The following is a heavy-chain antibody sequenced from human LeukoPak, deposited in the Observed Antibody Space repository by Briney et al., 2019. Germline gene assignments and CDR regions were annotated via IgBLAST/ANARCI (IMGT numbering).Heavy chain of an antibody. Sequence: PGGSLRLSCAASGFTFSSYWMSWVRQAPGKGLEWVANVNQDGNEKYYVDSVKGRFTISRDNAKNSLYLQMNSLRAEDTAVYYCAKYVSYYYDSRGYYPPQGYFDYWGQGTLVTVSS. J-gene: IGHJ4*02. CDR2: VNQDGNEK. CDR1: GFTFSSYW. CDR3: AKYVSYYYDSRGYYPPQGYFDY. D-gene: IGHD3-22*01. V-gene: IGHV3-7*03.